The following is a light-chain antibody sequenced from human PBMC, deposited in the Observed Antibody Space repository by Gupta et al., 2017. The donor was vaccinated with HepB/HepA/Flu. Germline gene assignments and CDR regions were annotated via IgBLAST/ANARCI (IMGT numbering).Light chain of an antibody. CDR3: QQSYSTPST. Sequence: DIQMTQSPSSLSASVGDRVTITCRASQSISSYLNWYQQKPGKAPKLLIYAASSLQSGVPSRFSGSGSGTDFTLTISSLQPEDFATYYCQQSYSTPSTFGQGTQLEIK. CDR1: QSISSY. V-gene: IGKV1-39*01. J-gene: IGKJ5*01. CDR2: AAS.